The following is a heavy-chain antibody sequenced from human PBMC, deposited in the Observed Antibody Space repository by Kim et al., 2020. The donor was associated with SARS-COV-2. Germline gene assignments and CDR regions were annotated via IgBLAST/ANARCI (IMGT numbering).Heavy chain of an antibody. CDR3: ARGRGRVQGVPMDV. V-gene: IGHV3-74*01. J-gene: IGHJ6*04. D-gene: IGHD3-10*01. Sequence: ADGVEGRVTISRDNGKNTLQLQMNSLRVEGTAVYYCARGRGRVQGVPMDVWGKGTTVTVSS.